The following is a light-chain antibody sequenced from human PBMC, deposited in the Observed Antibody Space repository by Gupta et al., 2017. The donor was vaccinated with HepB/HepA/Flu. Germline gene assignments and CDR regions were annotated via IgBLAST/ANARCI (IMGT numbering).Light chain of an antibody. V-gene: IGKV1-9*01. CDR1: QESSSY. Sequence: DIQLTQSPSFLSASVGDRVTITCLASQESSSYLAWYQQKPGKPPKLLIYAASTLQSGVPSRFSGSGSGTEFTLTINRLQPEDFATYYCLQVNNYPRTFGQGTKLEIK. CDR3: LQVNNYPRT. J-gene: IGKJ1*01. CDR2: AAS.